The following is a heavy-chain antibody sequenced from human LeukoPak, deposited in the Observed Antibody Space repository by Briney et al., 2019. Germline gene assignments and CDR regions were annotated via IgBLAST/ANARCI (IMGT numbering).Heavy chain of an antibody. V-gene: IGHV1-2*02. CDR2: INPNSGGT. D-gene: IGHD2-2*01. J-gene: IGHJ3*02. Sequence: ASVKVSCKASGYTFTGYYMHWVRQAPGQGLEWMGWINPNSGGTNYAQKFQGRVTMTRDTSISTAYMELSRLRSDDTAVYYCAREGDIVVVPAAPHAPDAFDIWGQGTMVTVSS. CDR1: GYTFTGYY. CDR3: AREGDIVVVPAAPHAPDAFDI.